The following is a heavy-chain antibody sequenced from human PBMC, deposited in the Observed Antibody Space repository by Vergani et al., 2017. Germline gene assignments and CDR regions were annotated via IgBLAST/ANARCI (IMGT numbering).Heavy chain of an antibody. D-gene: IGHD2-2*02. CDR1: GFTFSSYE. J-gene: IGHJ4*02. CDR2: ISSSGSTI. V-gene: IGHV3-48*03. CDR3: ARPYCSTSSCYNFDY. Sequence: EVQLVESGGGLVQPGGSLRLSCAASGFTFSSYEMNWVRQAPGKGLEWVSYISSSGSTIYYADSVKGRFTISRDNAKNSLYLQMNSLRAEDTAVYYCARPYCSTSSCYNFDYWGQGTLVTVSS.